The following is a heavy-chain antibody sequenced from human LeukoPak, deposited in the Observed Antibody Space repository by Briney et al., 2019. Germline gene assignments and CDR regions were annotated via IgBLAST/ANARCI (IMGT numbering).Heavy chain of an antibody. J-gene: IGHJ3*02. CDR2: ISAYNGNT. V-gene: IGHV1-18*01. CDR1: GYTFTSYG. CDR3: ATKPYDFWSAFDI. Sequence: ASVKVSCKASGYTFTSYGISWVRRAPGQGLEWMGWISAYNGNTNYAQKLQGRVTMTTDTSTSTAYMELRSLRSDDTAVYYCATKPYDFWSAFDIWGQGTMVTVSS. D-gene: IGHD3-3*01.